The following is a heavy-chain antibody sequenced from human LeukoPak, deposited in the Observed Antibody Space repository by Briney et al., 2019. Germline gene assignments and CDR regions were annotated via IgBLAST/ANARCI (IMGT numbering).Heavy chain of an antibody. Sequence: PSETLSLTCTVSGGSISSYYWSWIRQPPGKGLEWIGYIYYSGSTNYNPSLKSRVTISVDTSKNQFSLKLSSVTAADTAVYHCARERRVGATAFDYWGQGTLVTVSS. CDR3: ARERRVGATAFDY. CDR1: GGSISSYY. J-gene: IGHJ4*02. V-gene: IGHV4-59*01. CDR2: IYYSGST. D-gene: IGHD1-26*01.